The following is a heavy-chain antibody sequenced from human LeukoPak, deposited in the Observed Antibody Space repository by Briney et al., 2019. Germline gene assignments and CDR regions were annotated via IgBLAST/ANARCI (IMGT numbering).Heavy chain of an antibody. D-gene: IGHD5-24*01. CDR2: IYPGDSDT. V-gene: IGHV5-51*01. J-gene: IGHJ4*02. CDR3: ARREMAAEYFDY. Sequence: GESLKISCKGSGYSFTSYWIGWVRQMPGKGLEWMGIIYPGDSDTRYSPSFQGQVPISADKSISTAYLQLSSVKASDTAMYYCARREMAAEYFDYWGQGTLVTVSS. CDR1: GYSFTSYW.